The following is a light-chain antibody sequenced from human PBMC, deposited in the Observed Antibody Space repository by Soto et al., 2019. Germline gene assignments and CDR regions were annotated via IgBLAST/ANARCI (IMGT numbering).Light chain of an antibody. Sequence: QSALTQPPSASGSPGQSVTISCTGTSSDVGTHGYVSWYQQHAGKAPKLLIYYNNQRPSGVPDRFSGSKSGTSASLAISGLRSEDEADYYCATWDDSLSGYVFGTGTKLTVL. V-gene: IGLV1-47*02. J-gene: IGLJ1*01. CDR2: YNN. CDR1: SSDVGTHGY. CDR3: ATWDDSLSGYV.